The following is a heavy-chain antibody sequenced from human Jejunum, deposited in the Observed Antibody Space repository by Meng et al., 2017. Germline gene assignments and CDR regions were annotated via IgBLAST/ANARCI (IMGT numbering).Heavy chain of an antibody. V-gene: IGHV4-31*03. CDR3: ARDRFSSGSSNWFDP. D-gene: IGHD3-10*01. J-gene: IGHJ5*02. CDR1: GGSISRGFYY. Sequence: QVPFRESGPGLVKPSQTLSLTCTVSGGSISRGFYYWNWIRQHSGKGLEWIGYISYSGSTYYNPSLKSRVTISLDTSKNQFSLNLSSVTAADTAVYYCARDRFSSGSSNWFDPWGQGTLVTVSS. CDR2: ISYSGST.